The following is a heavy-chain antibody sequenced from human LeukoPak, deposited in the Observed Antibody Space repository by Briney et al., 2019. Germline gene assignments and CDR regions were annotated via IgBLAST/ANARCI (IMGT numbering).Heavy chain of an antibody. V-gene: IGHV3-30*02. CDR3: AKEYYGLGYYYYMDV. D-gene: IGHD3-3*01. CDR1: GFSFSDFG. J-gene: IGHJ6*03. Sequence: GGSLRLSCVASGFSFSDFGMFWVRQAPGKGLEWVASIRSDGNNENYVDSVKGRVTISRDNSKKTLYMQMGSLRPEDTAVYYCAKEYYGLGYYYYMDVWGKGTTVAVSS. CDR2: IRSDGNNE.